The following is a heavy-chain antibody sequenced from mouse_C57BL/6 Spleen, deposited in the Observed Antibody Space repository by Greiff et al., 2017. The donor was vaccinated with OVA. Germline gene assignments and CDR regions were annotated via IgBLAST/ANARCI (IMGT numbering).Heavy chain of an antibody. CDR2: ISYDGSN. CDR3: ARETWYYFDY. D-gene: IGHD1-1*02. J-gene: IGHJ2*01. V-gene: IGHV3-6*01. Sequence: VQLQQSGPGLVKPSQSLSLTCSVTGYSITHGYFWNWIRQFPGNQLECVVHISYDGSNNYNPYLKNRISITRYTSKNQFFLKLNSVTTEYTATYDCARETWYYFDYWGQGTTLTVSS. CDR1: GYSITHGYF.